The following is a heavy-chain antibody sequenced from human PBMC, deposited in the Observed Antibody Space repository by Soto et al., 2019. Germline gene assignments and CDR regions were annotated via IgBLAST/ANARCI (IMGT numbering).Heavy chain of an antibody. CDR2: ISGSGETT. Sequence: LXLSFASSGFTFSSYALNWVRQGPGKGLEWVSVISGSGETTSYADSVKGRFTISRDDSKNTLYLQMNSLRAEDAAVYYCTKARSTSLYGMDVWGQGTKVTVYS. J-gene: IGHJ6*02. V-gene: IGHV3-23*01. CDR1: GFTFSSYA. D-gene: IGHD2-2*01. CDR3: TKARSTSLYGMDV.